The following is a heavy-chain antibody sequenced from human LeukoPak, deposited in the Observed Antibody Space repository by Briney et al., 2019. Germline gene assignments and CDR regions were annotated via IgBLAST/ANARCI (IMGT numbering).Heavy chain of an antibody. CDR2: IYYSLST. Sequence: SETLSLTCAVYGGSFSGYYWSWIRQPPGKGLEWIGSIYYSLSTYYNPPLKSRVTISVDTSKNQFSLKLSSVAAADTAVYYCARLIVPYYFDSWGQGTLVTVSS. CDR1: GGSFSGYY. D-gene: IGHD2-15*01. V-gene: IGHV4-34*01. CDR3: ARLIVPYYFDS. J-gene: IGHJ4*02.